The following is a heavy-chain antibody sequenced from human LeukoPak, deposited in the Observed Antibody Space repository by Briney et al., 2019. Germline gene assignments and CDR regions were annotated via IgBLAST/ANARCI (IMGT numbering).Heavy chain of an antibody. J-gene: IGHJ4*02. D-gene: IGHD3-10*01. CDR3: ARESPSGELSVDY. V-gene: IGHV4-59*12. CDR2: IYYSGST. Sequence: SETLSLTCTVSGGSISSYYWSWIRQPPGKGLEWIGYIYYSGSTNYNPSLKSRVTISVDTSKNQFSLKLSSVTAADTAVYYCARESPSGELSVDYWGQGTLVTVSS. CDR1: GGSISSYY.